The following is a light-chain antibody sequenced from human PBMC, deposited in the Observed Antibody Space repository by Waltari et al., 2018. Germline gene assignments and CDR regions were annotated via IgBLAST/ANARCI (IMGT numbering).Light chain of an antibody. CDR3: AAWDDSLGGLV. V-gene: IGLV1-47*01. J-gene: IGLJ2*01. CDR2: NNN. Sequence: QPVLTQPPSASGTPGQRVSISCSGSSSNIGGNYVYWYLQVPGTAPKLLIYNNNERPSGVSDRFSGSKSGTSASLAISGLRSEDEADYYCAAWDDSLGGLVFGGGTKVTVL. CDR1: SSNIGGNY.